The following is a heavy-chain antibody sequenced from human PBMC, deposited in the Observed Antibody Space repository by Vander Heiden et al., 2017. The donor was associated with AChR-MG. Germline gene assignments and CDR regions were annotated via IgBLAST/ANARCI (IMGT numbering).Heavy chain of an antibody. CDR3: ARHGYYGSGSYSYYYGMDV. CDR1: GGSISSYY. CDR2: IYCSGST. D-gene: IGHD3-10*01. J-gene: IGHJ6*02. Sequence: QVQLQESGPGLAKPSETLSPTSTASGGSISSYYWMWIRQPRGKGVEWIGYIYCSGSTNYSPSLKSLVTISVDTSKNRFSLKLSSVTAADTAVYYCARHGYYGSGSYSYYYGMDVWGQGTTVTVSS. V-gene: IGHV4-59*08.